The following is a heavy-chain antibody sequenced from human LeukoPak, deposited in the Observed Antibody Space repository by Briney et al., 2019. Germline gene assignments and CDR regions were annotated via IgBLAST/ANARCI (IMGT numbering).Heavy chain of an antibody. J-gene: IGHJ3*02. D-gene: IGHD1-1*01. V-gene: IGHV1-69*05. Sequence: SVKVSCKASGGTFSSYAISWVRQAPGQGLEWMGGTIPIFGTANYAQKFQGRVTITTDESTSTAYMELSSLRSEDTAVYYCARAGARGGGTTDAFDIWGQGTMVTVSS. CDR2: TIPIFGTA. CDR3: ARAGARGGGTTDAFDI. CDR1: GGTFSSYA.